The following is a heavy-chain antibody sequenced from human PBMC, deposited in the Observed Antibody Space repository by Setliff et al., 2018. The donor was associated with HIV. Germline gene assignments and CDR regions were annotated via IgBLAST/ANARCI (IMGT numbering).Heavy chain of an antibody. D-gene: IGHD3-9*01. J-gene: IGHJ4*02. CDR1: GGSFNNFG. V-gene: IGHV1-69*05. CDR2: ILPVFHTA. CDR3: ARAIMTATPFFDY. Sequence: SVKVSCKASGGSFNNFGINWVRQAPGQGLEWMGGILPVFHTANYPQKFQGRVAITTDETTSTAYMELSSLSSEDTAIYCCARAIMTATPFFDYWGQGTLVTVSS.